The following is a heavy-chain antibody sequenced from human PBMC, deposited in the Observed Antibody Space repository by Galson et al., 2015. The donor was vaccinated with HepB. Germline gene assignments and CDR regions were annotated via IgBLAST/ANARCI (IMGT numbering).Heavy chain of an antibody. Sequence: SLRLSCAASGFTFSSYGMHWVRQAPGKGLEWVAVISYDGSNKYYADSVKGRFTISRDNSKNTLYLQMNSLRAEDTAVYYCAKVAKRLGYCSSTSCYYYGMDVWGQGTPVTVSS. CDR1: GFTFSSYG. D-gene: IGHD2-2*01. CDR2: ISYDGSNK. CDR3: AKVAKRLGYCSSTSCYYYGMDV. V-gene: IGHV3-30*18. J-gene: IGHJ6*02.